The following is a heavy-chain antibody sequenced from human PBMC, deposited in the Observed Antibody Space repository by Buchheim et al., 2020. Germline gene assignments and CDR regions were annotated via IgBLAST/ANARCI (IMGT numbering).Heavy chain of an antibody. J-gene: IGHJ6*02. CDR1: GFTFSSYA. V-gene: IGHV3-23*01. Sequence: EVQLLESGGGLVQPGGSLRLSCAASGFTFSSYAMSWVRQAPGKGLAWVSGISGGGGSTYYADSVKGRFTISIDNSENTLYLQISNLRVEDTAAYHCARDRYCTSTSCLPFPVVWGQGTT. CDR2: ISGGGGST. D-gene: IGHD2-2*01. CDR3: ARDRYCTSTSCLPFPVV.